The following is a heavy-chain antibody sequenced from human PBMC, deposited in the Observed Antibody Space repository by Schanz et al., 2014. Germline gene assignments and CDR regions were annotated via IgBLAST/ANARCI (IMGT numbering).Heavy chain of an antibody. CDR3: AKYRGYYRVSGSYRELEY. V-gene: IGHV3-23*01. Sequence: EVQLLESGGGLVQPGGSLRLSCAASGFTFSSYAMSWVRQAPGKGLEWVSAISGGGGTTYYADSVKGRFTISRDNSKNTLYLQMNSLRPEDTAVYYCAKYRGYYRVSGSYRELEYWGQGTLVTVPS. CDR1: GFTFSSYA. D-gene: IGHD3-10*01. CDR2: ISGGGGTT. J-gene: IGHJ4*02.